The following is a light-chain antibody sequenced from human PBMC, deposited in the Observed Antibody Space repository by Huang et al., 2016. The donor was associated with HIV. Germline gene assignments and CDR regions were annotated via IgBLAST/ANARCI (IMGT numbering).Light chain of an antibody. V-gene: IGKV1-39*01. Sequence: DIQMTQSPSSLSASVGDRVTITCRASQAISSYLNWDQQKPGKATQLLIYVSSSLQSVVPSRFSGSGSGTYFTLTISILQPEDFATYYCQQSYSAPPLTFGGGTKVEI. CDR2: VSS. J-gene: IGKJ4*01. CDR3: QQSYSAPPLT. CDR1: QAISSY.